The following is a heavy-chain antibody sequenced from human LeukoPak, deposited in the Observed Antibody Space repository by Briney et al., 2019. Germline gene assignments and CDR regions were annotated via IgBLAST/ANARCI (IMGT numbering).Heavy chain of an antibody. CDR3: ARVLYSSSWPYYYGTDV. V-gene: IGHV7-4-1*02. CDR2: INTNTGNP. CDR1: GYTFTSYA. Sequence: GASVKVSCKASGYTFTSYAMNWVRQAPGQGLEWMGWINTNTGNPTYAQGFTGRFVFSLDTSVSTTYLQISSLKAEDTAVYYCARVLYSSSWPYYYGTDVWGQGTTVTVSS. J-gene: IGHJ6*02. D-gene: IGHD6-13*01.